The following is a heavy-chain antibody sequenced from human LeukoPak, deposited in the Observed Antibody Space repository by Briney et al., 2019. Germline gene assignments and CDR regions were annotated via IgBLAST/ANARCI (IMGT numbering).Heavy chain of an antibody. CDR1: GFTFSSYA. D-gene: IGHD3-10*01. Sequence: PGGSLRLSCAASGFTFSSYAMHWVRQAPGKGLEWVAVISYDGSNKYYADSVKGRFTISRDNSKNTLYLQMNSLRAEVTAVYYCARDKPYYGSGSKTLCDYWGQGTLVTVSS. V-gene: IGHV3-30-3*01. J-gene: IGHJ4*02. CDR3: ARDKPYYGSGSKTLCDY. CDR2: ISYDGSNK.